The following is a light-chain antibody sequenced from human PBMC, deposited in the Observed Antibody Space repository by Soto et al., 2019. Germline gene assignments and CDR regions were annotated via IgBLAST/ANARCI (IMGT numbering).Light chain of an antibody. CDR2: GAS. CDR1: QTISSW. V-gene: IGKV1-39*01. J-gene: IGKJ4*01. Sequence: RHSPCNHSLSVGYRVTINFRASQTISSWLAWYQQKPRKAPKILIYGASRLQSGVPSRFSGSGSGTDFTLTISCLQPRDFATYYCQQSYSTPLTFRGGTKVDIK. CDR3: QQSYSTPLT.